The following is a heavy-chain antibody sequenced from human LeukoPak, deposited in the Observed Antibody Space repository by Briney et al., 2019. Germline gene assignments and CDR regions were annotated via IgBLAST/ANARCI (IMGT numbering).Heavy chain of an antibody. D-gene: IGHD6-13*01. CDR2: ISGSGGST. Sequence: PGGSLRLSCAASGFTFANYAMSWVRQGPGKGLEWVSTISGSGGSTYYADSVKGRFTISRDNSKNTLFLQMNGLRADDTAVYFCAKDQKSIAATGYDYWGQGTLVTVSS. J-gene: IGHJ4*02. CDR1: GFTFANYA. V-gene: IGHV3-23*01. CDR3: AKDQKSIAATGYDY.